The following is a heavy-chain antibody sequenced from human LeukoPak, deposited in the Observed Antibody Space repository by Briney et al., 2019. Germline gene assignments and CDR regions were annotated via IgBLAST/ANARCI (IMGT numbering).Heavy chain of an antibody. CDR2: IRLTGTDT. V-gene: IGHV1-2*02. Sequence: ASVKVSCKAFGDTVTDYYLNWVRQAPGQALEWMGWIRLTGTDTRYAQKFQGRVTMTRDTSINTAFMELSYLRSDDTAVYYCARDPVRGDGPLMDYWGPGTLITVSS. J-gene: IGHJ4*02. D-gene: IGHD3-10*02. CDR1: GDTVTDYY. CDR3: ARDPVRGDGPLMDY.